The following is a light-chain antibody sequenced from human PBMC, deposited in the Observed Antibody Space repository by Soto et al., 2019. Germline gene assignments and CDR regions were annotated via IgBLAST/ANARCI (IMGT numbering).Light chain of an antibody. V-gene: IGKV3-20*01. CDR3: QQYGGSPRVT. Sequence: LVLTQSPGTLSLSPGERATLSCRASQSVSSNYLAWYQQKPGQAPRLLIYGASSRATGIPDRFSGSGSGTDFTLIINRLEPEDFAVYYCQQYGGSPRVTFGGGTKVEIK. CDR2: GAS. CDR1: QSVSSNY. J-gene: IGKJ4*01.